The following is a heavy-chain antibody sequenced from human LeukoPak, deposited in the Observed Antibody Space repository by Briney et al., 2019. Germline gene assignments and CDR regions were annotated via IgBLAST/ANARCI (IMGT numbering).Heavy chain of an antibody. V-gene: IGHV3-66*01. CDR2: LYVGGST. CDR3: ARASGSYQTFDY. J-gene: IGHJ4*02. CDR1: GFTVSSNY. Sequence: GGSLRLSCAASGFTVSSNYMNWVRQAPGKGLEWVSVLYVGGSTYYADSVKGRFTISRDNAKSSLYLQMNSLRVEDTAVYYCARASGSYQTFDYWGQGTLVTVSS. D-gene: IGHD1-26*01.